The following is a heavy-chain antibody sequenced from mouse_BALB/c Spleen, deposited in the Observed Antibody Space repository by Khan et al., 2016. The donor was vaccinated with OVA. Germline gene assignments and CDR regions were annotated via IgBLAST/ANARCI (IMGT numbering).Heavy chain of an antibody. CDR1: GFSLTSYA. CDR3: ARHQFPLSMDS. V-gene: IGHV2-6-2*01. J-gene: IGHJ4*01. Sequence: VQLQESGPDLVAPSQSLSITCTVSGFSLTSYAIHWVRQPPGKSLEWLVVIWSDGRTTYNSALKSRLSISKDNSKSQVFLKINSLQTDDTAMYYCARHQFPLSMDSWGQGTSVTVSS. CDR2: IWSDGRT.